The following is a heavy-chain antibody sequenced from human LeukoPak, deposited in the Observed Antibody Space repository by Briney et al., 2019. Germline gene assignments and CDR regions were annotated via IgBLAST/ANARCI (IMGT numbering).Heavy chain of an antibody. D-gene: IGHD1-26*01. V-gene: IGHV3-23*01. CDR3: AKEMASGSYVDY. Sequence: GGSLRLSCAASGFTFSSYAMIWVRQAPGKGLEWVSAISGSGGSTYYAGSVKGRFTISRDNSKNTLYLQMNSLRAEDTAVYYCAKEMASGSYVDYWGQGTLVTVSS. J-gene: IGHJ4*02. CDR2: ISGSGGST. CDR1: GFTFSSYA.